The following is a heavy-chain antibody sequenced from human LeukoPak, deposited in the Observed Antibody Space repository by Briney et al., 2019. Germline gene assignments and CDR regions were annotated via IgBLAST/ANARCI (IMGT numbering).Heavy chain of an antibody. D-gene: IGHD1-26*01. CDR1: GFTFSSYA. V-gene: IGHV3-23*01. Sequence: GGSLRLSCAASGFTFSSYAMSWVRQAPGKGLEGVSAISGSGGSTYYAASVKGRFTISRDNSKNTLYLQMNSLRAEDTAVYYCAKGPSRRGELLGFWGQGTLVTVSS. J-gene: IGHJ4*02. CDR2: ISGSGGST. CDR3: AKGPSRRGELLGF.